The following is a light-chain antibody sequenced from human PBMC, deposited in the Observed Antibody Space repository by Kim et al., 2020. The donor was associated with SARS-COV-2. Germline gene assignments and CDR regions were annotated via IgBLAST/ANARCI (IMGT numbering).Light chain of an antibody. Sequence: SSELTQDPTVSVALGQTVRITCQGDSLRKYYASWYQQKPGQAPVLVIYGKYKRPSGIPDRFSGSSSGNTASLTITGAQAEDEADYYCTSRGSGGNPCVFG. CDR3: TSRGSGGNPCV. J-gene: IGLJ7*01. CDR2: GKY. V-gene: IGLV3-19*01. CDR1: SLRKYY.